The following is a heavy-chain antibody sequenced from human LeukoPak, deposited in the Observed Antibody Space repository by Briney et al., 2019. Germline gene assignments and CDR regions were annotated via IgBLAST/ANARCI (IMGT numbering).Heavy chain of an antibody. D-gene: IGHD3-10*01. V-gene: IGHV4-4*07. CDR3: ARDTSSYGSGRLYNWFDP. Sequence: PSEALSLTCTVSGGSISSYYWSWIRQPAGKGLEWIGRIYTSGSTNYNPSLKSRVTMSVDTSKNQFSLKLSSVTAADTAVYYCARDTSSYGSGRLYNWFDPWGQGTLVTVSS. CDR2: IYTSGST. CDR1: GGSISSYY. J-gene: IGHJ5*02.